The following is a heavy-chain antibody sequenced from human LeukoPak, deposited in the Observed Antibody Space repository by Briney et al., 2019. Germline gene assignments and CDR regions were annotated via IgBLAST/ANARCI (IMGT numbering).Heavy chain of an antibody. Sequence: GGSLRLSCAASGVIISSYAMSWVRQAPGKGLKWVSAINGRGDNTYYADFVKGRFTISRDNSKSTVYLQMNSLRTEDTAVYYCAKDRVSPGFNWFDPWGQGTLVTVSS. CDR2: INGRGDNT. CDR3: AKDRVSPGFNWFDP. CDR1: GVIISSYA. V-gene: IGHV3-23*01. J-gene: IGHJ5*02. D-gene: IGHD2/OR15-2a*01.